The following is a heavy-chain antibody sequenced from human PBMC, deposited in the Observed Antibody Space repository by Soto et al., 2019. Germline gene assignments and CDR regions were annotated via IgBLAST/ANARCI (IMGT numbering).Heavy chain of an antibody. CDR1: GYTFTGYH. Sequence: ASVKVSCKASGYTFTGYHIFWVRQAPGQGLEWVGWINPDGGATSYAPKFQGRITLTSDTSISTAYMELSRLRSDDTAIYYCATRLPTDFWGQGTLVTVSS. V-gene: IGHV1-2*02. CDR2: INPDGGAT. J-gene: IGHJ4*02. CDR3: ATRLPTDF. D-gene: IGHD4-17*01.